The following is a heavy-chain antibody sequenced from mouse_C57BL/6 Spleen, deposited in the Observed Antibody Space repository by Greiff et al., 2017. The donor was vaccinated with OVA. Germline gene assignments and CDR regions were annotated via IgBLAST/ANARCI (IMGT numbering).Heavy chain of an antibody. CDR1: GYTFTTYP. CDR2: FHPYNDDT. CDR3: ARGDYGYDGYFDV. J-gene: IGHJ1*03. D-gene: IGHD2-2*01. Sequence: VMLVESGAELVKPGASVKMSCKASGYTFTTYPIEWMKQNHGKSLEWIGNFHPYNDDTKYNEKFKGKATLTVEKSSSTVYLELSRLTSDDSAVYYCARGDYGYDGYFDVWGTGTTVTVSS. V-gene: IGHV1-47*01.